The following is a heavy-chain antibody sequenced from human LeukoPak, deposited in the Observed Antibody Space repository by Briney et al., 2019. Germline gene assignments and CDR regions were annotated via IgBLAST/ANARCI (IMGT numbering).Heavy chain of an antibody. Sequence: PSETLSLTCTVSGGSISSYYWSWIRQPPGKGLEWIGYIYYSGSTNYNPSLKSRVTISVDTSKNQFSLKLSSVTAADTAVYYCAGGKEGGWFDPWGQGTLVTVSS. V-gene: IGHV4-59*01. CDR2: IYYSGST. J-gene: IGHJ5*02. CDR1: GGSISSYY. CDR3: AGGKEGGWFDP.